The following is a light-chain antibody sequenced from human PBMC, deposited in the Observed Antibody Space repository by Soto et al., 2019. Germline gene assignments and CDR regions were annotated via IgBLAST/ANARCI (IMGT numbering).Light chain of an antibody. J-gene: IGKJ4*01. CDR3: QQYDNYPLT. Sequence: DIQMAQSPSTLSANVGDRVSITCRASQTISIWLGWYQQKPGKAPNLLIYQASTLETGVPSRFSGSGSGTEFTLTISGLQPDDFATYYCQQYDNYPLTFGGGTKVEI. CDR1: QTISIW. CDR2: QAS. V-gene: IGKV1-5*03.